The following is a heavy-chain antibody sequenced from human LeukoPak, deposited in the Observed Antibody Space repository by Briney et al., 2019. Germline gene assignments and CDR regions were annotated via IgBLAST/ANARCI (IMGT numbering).Heavy chain of an antibody. CDR1: GGSISSSSHY. CDR3: ARRRYIVVVPAVWDY. D-gene: IGHD2-2*01. V-gene: IGHV4-39*01. J-gene: IGHJ4*02. Sequence: SETLSLTCTVSGGSISSSSHYWGWIRQPPGKGLEWIGSIYYSGSTYYNPSLKSRVTISVDTSKNQFSLKLSSVTAADTAVYYCARRRYIVVVPAVWDYWGQGTLVTVSS. CDR2: IYYSGST.